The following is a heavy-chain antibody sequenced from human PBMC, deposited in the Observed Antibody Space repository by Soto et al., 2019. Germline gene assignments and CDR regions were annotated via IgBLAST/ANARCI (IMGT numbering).Heavy chain of an antibody. V-gene: IGHV3-11*06. CDR2: ISSSTTYT. CDR3: ARVTNYYSYMDV. CDR1: GFTVSDYY. J-gene: IGHJ6*02. Sequence: GGSLRVSRAASGFTVSDYYMSWIRQSPGKGLEWISFISSSTTYTNYADSVKGRFTISRDNAKNSLSLQVNSLRAEDTAVYYCARVTNYYSYMDVWGQGTTVTVSS.